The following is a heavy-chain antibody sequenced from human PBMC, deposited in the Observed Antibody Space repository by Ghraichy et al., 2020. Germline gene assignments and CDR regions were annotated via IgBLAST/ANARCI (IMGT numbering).Heavy chain of an antibody. D-gene: IGHD2-2*02. Sequence: ASVKVSCKVSGYTFTNLSINWVRLAPGQGLEWMGGSDADDGETNYAQKFQGRVTMSEDTSTDTAYMELSSLTSEDTAVYYCASLRVPAPIDGYYSYYGVDVWGQGTTVIVSS. CDR2: SDADDGET. CDR1: GYTFTNLS. V-gene: IGHV1-24*01. CDR3: ASLRVPAPIDGYYSYYGVDV. J-gene: IGHJ6*02.